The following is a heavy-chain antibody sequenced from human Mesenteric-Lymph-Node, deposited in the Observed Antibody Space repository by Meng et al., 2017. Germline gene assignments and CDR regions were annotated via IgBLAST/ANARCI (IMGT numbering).Heavy chain of an antibody. CDR1: GFTFSSYS. V-gene: IGHV3-21*01. CDR2: ISSSSSYI. J-gene: IGHJ4*02. CDR3: ARELDCSGGSCYGRDY. D-gene: IGHD2-15*01. Sequence: GGSLRLSCAASGFTFSSYSMNWVRQAPGKGLEWVSSISSSSSYIYYADSVKGRFTISRDNAKNSLYLQMNSLRAEDTAVYYCARELDCSGGSCYGRDYWGQGTLVTGSS.